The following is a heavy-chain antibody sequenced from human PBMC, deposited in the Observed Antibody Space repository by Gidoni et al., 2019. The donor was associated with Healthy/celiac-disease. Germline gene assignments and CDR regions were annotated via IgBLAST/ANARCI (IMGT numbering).Heavy chain of an antibody. CDR1: GDTLNELS. CDR2: FDPEDGET. V-gene: IGHV1-24*01. D-gene: IGHD3-22*01. J-gene: IGHJ3*02. Sequence: QVQLVQSGAEVKKPGASVKVSCKVSGDTLNELSKHWVRQAPGKGLEWMGGFDPEDGETIYAQKVQGRVTMTEDTSTDTAYMELSSLRSEDTAVYYCATAPLVAYDSSGAGAFDIWGQGTMVTVSS. CDR3: ATAPLVAYDSSGAGAFDI.